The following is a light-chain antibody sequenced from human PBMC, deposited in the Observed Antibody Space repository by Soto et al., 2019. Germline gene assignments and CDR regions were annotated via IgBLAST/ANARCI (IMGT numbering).Light chain of an antibody. Sequence: EIVMTQSPATLSVSPGERATLSCRASQSVSSYLAWYQQKPGQAPSLLICDASTMATDIPTRFSGSGSGTEFTLTSSSLQSEDFALYYCQQYDDSPLTFRGGTTVEIK. V-gene: IGKV3D-15*01. J-gene: IGKJ4*01. CDR3: QQYDDSPLT. CDR1: QSVSSY. CDR2: DAS.